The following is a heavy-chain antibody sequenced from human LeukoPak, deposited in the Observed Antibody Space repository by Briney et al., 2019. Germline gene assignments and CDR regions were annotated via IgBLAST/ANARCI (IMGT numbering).Heavy chain of an antibody. Sequence: GGSLRLSCAASGFTFDDYAMHWVRQAPGKGLEWVSGISWNSGSIGYADSVKGRFTISRDNAKNSLYLQMNSLRAEDTALYYCAKDTESYYYYYYMDVWGKGTTVTISS. CDR3: AKDTESYYYYYYMDV. V-gene: IGHV3-9*01. CDR1: GFTFDDYA. D-gene: IGHD5-24*01. CDR2: ISWNSGSI. J-gene: IGHJ6*03.